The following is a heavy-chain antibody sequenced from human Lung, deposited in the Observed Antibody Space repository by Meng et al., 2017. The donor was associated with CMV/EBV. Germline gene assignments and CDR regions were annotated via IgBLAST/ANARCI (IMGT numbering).Heavy chain of an antibody. CDR2: ISAYSGNT. CDR1: GYIFTNYG. CDR3: ARNTIVGGVIIPWFDY. D-gene: IGHD3-3*01. V-gene: IGHV1-18*01. Sequence: ASXXVSXKASGYIFTNYGISWVRQAPGQGLEWMGWISAYSGNTNFAQNLQGRVTMTTDTSTSTAYMELRSLRSDDTAVYYCARNTIVGGVIIPWFDYWGQGATVTVSS. J-gene: IGHJ4*03.